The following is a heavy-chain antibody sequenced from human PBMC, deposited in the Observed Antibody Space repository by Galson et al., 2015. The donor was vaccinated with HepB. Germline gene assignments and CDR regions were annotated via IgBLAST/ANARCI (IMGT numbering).Heavy chain of an antibody. Sequence: SLRLSCAASGFTFSSYSMNWVRQAPGKGLEWVSYISSSSSTIYYADSVKGRFTISRDNAKNSLYLQMNSLRAEDTAVYYCARGSYDYSNPGPEFDYWGQGTLVTVSS. D-gene: IGHD4-11*01. CDR3: ARGSYDYSNPGPEFDY. J-gene: IGHJ4*02. CDR1: GFTFSSYS. V-gene: IGHV3-48*01. CDR2: ISSSSSTI.